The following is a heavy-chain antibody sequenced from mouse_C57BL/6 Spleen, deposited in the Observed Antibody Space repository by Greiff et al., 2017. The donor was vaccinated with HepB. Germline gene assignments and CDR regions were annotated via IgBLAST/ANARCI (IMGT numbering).Heavy chain of an antibody. CDR2: IDPENGDT. Sequence: VQLQQSGAELLRPGASVKLSCTASGFNIKDDYMHWVKQRPEQGLEWIGWIDPENGDTEYASKFQGKATITADTSSNTAYLQLSSLTSEDTAVYYCTTPYGSSWYFDVWGTGTTVTVSS. D-gene: IGHD1-1*01. V-gene: IGHV14-4*01. CDR3: TTPYGSSWYFDV. J-gene: IGHJ1*03. CDR1: GFNIKDDY.